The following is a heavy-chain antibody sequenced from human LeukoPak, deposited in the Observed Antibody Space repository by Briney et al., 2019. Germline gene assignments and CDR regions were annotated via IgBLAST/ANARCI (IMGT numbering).Heavy chain of an antibody. Sequence: SEPLSLPCTVSGGPISRSNYYWGWIRQPPGKVLDRIGSIYYSGSTYYSPSLKSRVTISVDTSKNQFSLKLSSVTAADTAVYYCATNIVGATDYWGQGTLVTVSS. CDR3: ATNIVGATDY. D-gene: IGHD1-26*01. CDR2: IYYSGST. J-gene: IGHJ4*02. V-gene: IGHV4-39*01. CDR1: GGPISRSNYY.